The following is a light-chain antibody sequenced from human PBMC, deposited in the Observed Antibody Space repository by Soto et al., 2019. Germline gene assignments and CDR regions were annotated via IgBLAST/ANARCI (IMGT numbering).Light chain of an antibody. CDR1: QGISTY. J-gene: IGKJ4*01. Sequence: DIQLTQSPSFLYASVGDRVTITCRASQGISTYLAWYQQRPGKAPKLLIYDASTLQSGVPSRFSGSRSGTEFTRTISSLQPEDLATYYCQQLNGYVALTFGGGTKVEI. V-gene: IGKV1-9*01. CDR3: QQLNGYVALT. CDR2: DAS.